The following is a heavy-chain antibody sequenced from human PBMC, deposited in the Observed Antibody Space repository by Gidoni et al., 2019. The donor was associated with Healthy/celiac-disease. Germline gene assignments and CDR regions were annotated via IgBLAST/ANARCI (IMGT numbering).Heavy chain of an antibody. CDR2: INHSGST. V-gene: IGHV4-34*01. CDR1: GGSFSGYY. D-gene: IGHD3-10*01. J-gene: IGHJ4*02. CDR3: ARVRVRGVISY. Sequence: QVQLQQWGAGLLKPSETLSLTCAVYGGSFSGYYWSWIRQPPGKGLEWIGEINHSGSTNYNPSLKSRVTISVDTSKNQFSLKLSSVTAADTAVYYCARVRVRGVISYWSQGTLVTVSS.